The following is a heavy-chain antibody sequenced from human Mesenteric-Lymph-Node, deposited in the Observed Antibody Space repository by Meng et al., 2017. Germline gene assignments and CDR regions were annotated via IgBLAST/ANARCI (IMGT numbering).Heavy chain of an antibody. D-gene: IGHD1-26*01. CDR3: ARVPSLPDY. J-gene: IGHJ4*02. CDR2: ISAYNGNT. V-gene: IGHV1-18*01. Sequence: QGQLGQSGAEVNMPGASVKFSFKASIYTFTRYGIGWVRQGTGQGRRWMGWISAYNGNTNYAQKLQGRVTMTTDTSSSTAYMELRSLRSDDTDVYYCARVPSLPDYWGQGTLVTVSS. CDR1: IYTFTRYG.